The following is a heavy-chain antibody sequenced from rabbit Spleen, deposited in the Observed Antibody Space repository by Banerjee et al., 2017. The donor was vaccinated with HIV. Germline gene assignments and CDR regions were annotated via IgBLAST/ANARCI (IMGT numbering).Heavy chain of an antibody. V-gene: IGHV1S7*01. Sequence: QLTETGGGLVQPGGSLTLSCKASVIDFTNYYITWVRQAPGKGLEWIGIIYPAKGSTDYASWVNGRFTISSDNAQSTVDLKMPSLTAADTATYFCARAIVPWLGLTRLDLWGPGTLVTVS. CDR3: ARAIVPWLGLTRLDL. D-gene: IGHD4-1*01. CDR2: IYPAKGST. CDR1: VIDFTNYY. J-gene: IGHJ3*01.